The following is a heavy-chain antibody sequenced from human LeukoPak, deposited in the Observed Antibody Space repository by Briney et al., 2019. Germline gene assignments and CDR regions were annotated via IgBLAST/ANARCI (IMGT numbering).Heavy chain of an antibody. J-gene: IGHJ4*02. D-gene: IGHD5-18*01. CDR3: ARDLSHETATARGPQY. CDR2: ISNSGLTI. Sequence: PGGSLRLSCAASRFTFSSYEMNWVRQAPGKGLEWVSYISNSGLTIYYADSVRGRFIISRDNSKNTMFLEMNNLRTDDTAVYYCARDLSHETATARGPQYWGQETLVIVSS. CDR1: RFTFSSYE. V-gene: IGHV3-48*03.